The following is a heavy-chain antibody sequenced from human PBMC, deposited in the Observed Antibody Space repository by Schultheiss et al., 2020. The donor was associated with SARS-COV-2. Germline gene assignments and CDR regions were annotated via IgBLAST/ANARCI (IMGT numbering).Heavy chain of an antibody. CDR3: ARGRIAARPYYYYYYGMDV. CDR1: GYTFTSYY. Sequence: ASVKVSCKASGYTFTSYYMHWVRQAPGQGLEWMGIINPSGGSTSYAQKFQGRVTMTRDTSTSTVYMELSSLRSEDTAVYYCARGRIAARPYYYYYYGMDVWGQGTTVTVSS. V-gene: IGHV1-46*01. CDR2: INPSGGST. J-gene: IGHJ6*02. D-gene: IGHD6-6*01.